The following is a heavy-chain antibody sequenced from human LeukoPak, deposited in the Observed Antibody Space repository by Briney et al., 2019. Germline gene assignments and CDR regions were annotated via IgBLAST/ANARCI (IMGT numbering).Heavy chain of an antibody. V-gene: IGHV1-69*05. CDR3: ARASIWFGEFCS. CDR1: GYTFTSYY. D-gene: IGHD3-10*01. J-gene: IGHJ5*02. Sequence: ASVKVSCKASGYTFTSYYMHWVRQAPGQGLGWMGGIIPIFGTANYAQKFQGRVTITTDESTSTAYMELSSLRSEDTAVYYCARASIWFGEFCSWGQGTLVTVSS. CDR2: IIPIFGTA.